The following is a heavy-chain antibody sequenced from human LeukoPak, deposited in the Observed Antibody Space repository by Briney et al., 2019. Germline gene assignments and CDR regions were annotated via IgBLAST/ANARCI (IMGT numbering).Heavy chain of an antibody. CDR3: ARHVTISGPYDASDI. V-gene: IGHV4-61*01. Sequence: SETLSLTCTVSRGSVSSGSYYWSWIRQPPGKGLEWIGYIYYSGGTDHNPSLKSRVTISVDTSKNQFSLKLRSVTAADTAVYYCARHVTISGPYDASDIWGQGTMVTVSP. D-gene: IGHD5-24*01. CDR2: IYYSGGT. J-gene: IGHJ3*02. CDR1: RGSVSSGSYY.